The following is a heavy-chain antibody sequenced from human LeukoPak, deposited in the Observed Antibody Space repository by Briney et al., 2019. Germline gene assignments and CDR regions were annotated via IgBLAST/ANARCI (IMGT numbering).Heavy chain of an antibody. D-gene: IGHD2-21*01. V-gene: IGHV4-59*08. CDR2: IDDSGRT. CDR1: GGSISRYY. Sequence: SETLSLTCTVSGGSISRYYWRWVRQPPGKGMGWMGYIDDSGRTNYNHSLKSRVTISVATSKNQFSLKLISESAADTAVYYCARHGGAYSFDYWGQGTLVTVSS. CDR3: ARHGGAYSFDY. J-gene: IGHJ4*02.